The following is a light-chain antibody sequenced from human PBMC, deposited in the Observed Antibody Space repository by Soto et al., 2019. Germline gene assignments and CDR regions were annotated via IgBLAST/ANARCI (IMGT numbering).Light chain of an antibody. CDR3: QQYGSSLTWT. J-gene: IGKJ5*01. V-gene: IGKV3-20*01. CDR1: QSVSGSY. CDR2: GAS. Sequence: EIVLTQSPGTLSLSPGERATLSCRASQSVSGSYLAWYQQKPGQAPRLLIYGASSRATGIPDRFSGSGSGTDFTLTISRLEPEDFAVYYCQQYGSSLTWTFGQGTRLEI.